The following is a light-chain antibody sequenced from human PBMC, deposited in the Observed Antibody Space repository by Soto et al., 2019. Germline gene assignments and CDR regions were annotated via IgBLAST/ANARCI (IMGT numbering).Light chain of an antibody. V-gene: IGLV2-14*01. Sequence: QSALTQPASVSGSPGQSITISCTGTSSDVGDYNYVSWYQHHPGKAPKLMIYEVTNRPSGVSNRFSGSKSGNTASLAISGLRVDDEADYYCSSYTSGSTSYVFGTGTKLTVL. CDR3: SSYTSGSTSYV. J-gene: IGLJ1*01. CDR1: SSDVGDYNY. CDR2: EVT.